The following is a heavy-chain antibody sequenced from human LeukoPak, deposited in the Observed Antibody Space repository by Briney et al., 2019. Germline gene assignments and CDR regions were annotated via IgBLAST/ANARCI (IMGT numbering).Heavy chain of an antibody. CDR2: IYYSGST. V-gene: IGHV4-59*01. CDR1: GGSISSYY. Sequence: SETLSLTCTVSGGSISSYYWSWIRQPAGKGLEWIGYIYYSGSTNYNPSLKSRVTISVDTSKNQFSLKLSSVTAADTAVYYCARGARPDAFDIWGQGTMVTVSS. CDR3: ARGARPDAFDI. J-gene: IGHJ3*02.